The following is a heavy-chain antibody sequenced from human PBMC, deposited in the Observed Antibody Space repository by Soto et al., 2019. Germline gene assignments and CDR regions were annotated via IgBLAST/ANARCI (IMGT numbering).Heavy chain of an antibody. V-gene: IGHV5-10-1*01. CDR2: IDPSDSYT. CDR1: GYSFTSYW. J-gene: IGHJ3*02. CDR3: ARHPSPSYYYDSSGNAFDI. Sequence: GESLKISCKGSGYSFTSYWISWVRQMPGKGLEWMGRIDPSDSYTNYSPSFQGHVTISADKSISTAYLQWSSLRASDTAMYYCARHPSPSYYYDSSGNAFDIWGQGTMVTVSS. D-gene: IGHD3-22*01.